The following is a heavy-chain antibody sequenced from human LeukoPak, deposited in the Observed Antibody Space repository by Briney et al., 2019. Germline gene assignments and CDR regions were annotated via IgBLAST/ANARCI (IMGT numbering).Heavy chain of an antibody. J-gene: IGHJ4*02. CDR2: IYYSGST. CDR1: GGSISSGSYY. D-gene: IGHD3-22*01. CDR3: ARHLYDSSGYFGY. Sequence: SETLSPTCTVSGGSISSGSYYWGWIRQPPGKGLEWIGSIYYSGSTYYNPSLKSRVTISVDTSKNQFSLKLSSVTAADTAVYFCARHLYDSSGYFGYWGQGTLVTVSS. V-gene: IGHV4-39*01.